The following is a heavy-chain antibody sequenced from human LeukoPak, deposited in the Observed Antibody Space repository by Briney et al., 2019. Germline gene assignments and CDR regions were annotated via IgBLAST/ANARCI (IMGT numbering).Heavy chain of an antibody. J-gene: IGHJ4*02. V-gene: IGHV1-46*01. CDR3: ARGGGPYCGGDCYTPFDY. CDR2: INPSGGGT. CDR1: GYTFTSYY. Sequence: ASVKVSCKASGYTFTSYYMHWVRQAPGQGLEWMGIINPSGGGTSYAQKFQGRVTMTRDTSTSTVYMELSSLRSEDTAVYYCARGGGPYCGGDCYTPFDYWGQGTLVTVSS. D-gene: IGHD2-21*02.